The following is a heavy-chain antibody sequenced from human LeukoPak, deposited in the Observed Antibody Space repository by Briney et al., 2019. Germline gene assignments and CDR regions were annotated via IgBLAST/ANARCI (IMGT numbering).Heavy chain of an antibody. CDR1: GFTFADYA. V-gene: IGHV3-49*03. J-gene: IGHJ4*02. CDR3: TRERVRGYSDGDPGY. Sequence: PGGTLRLSCTASGFTFADYAMSWFRQPPGKGLEWVSFIRSKVFGGTTEYAASVKGRFTISRDDSKSIAYLQMKSLKTEDTAVYYCTRERVRGYSDGDPGYWGQGTLVTVSS. D-gene: IGHD5-18*01. CDR2: IRSKVFGGTT.